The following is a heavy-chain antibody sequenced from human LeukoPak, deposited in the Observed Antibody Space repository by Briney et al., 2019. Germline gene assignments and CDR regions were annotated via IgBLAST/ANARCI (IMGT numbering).Heavy chain of an antibody. Sequence: SETLSLTCTVSGGSISSYYWSWIRQPPGQGLEWIGYIYYSGSTNYTPSLKSRVTISVDTSKNQFSLKLSSVTAADTAVYYCAGGGYYDSSGTAWGQGTLVTVSS. CDR1: GGSISSYY. J-gene: IGHJ4*02. CDR2: IYYSGST. D-gene: IGHD3-22*01. CDR3: AGGGYYDSSGTA. V-gene: IGHV4-59*01.